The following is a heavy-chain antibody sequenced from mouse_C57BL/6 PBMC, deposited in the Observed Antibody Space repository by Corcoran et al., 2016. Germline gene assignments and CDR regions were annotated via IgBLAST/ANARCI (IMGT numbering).Heavy chain of an antibody. V-gene: IGHV1-80*01. D-gene: IGHD2-4*01. CDR1: GYAFSSYW. CDR3: ARRDYTYYYAMDY. CDR2: IYPGDGDT. Sequence: QVQLQQSGAELVKPGASVKISCKASGYAFSSYWMNWVKQRPGKGLEWIGQIYPGDGDTNYNGKFKGKATLTADKSSSTAYMQLSSLTSEDSAVYFYARRDYTYYYAMDYWGQGTSVTVSS. J-gene: IGHJ4*01.